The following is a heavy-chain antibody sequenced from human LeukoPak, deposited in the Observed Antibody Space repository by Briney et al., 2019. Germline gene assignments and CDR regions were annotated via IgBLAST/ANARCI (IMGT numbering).Heavy chain of an antibody. V-gene: IGHV3-64D*06. J-gene: IGHJ4*02. CDR2: ISSNGDNT. CDR3: VRGTGY. CDR1: GFTFSTYV. Sequence: GGSLRLSCSVSGFTFSTYVMHWVRQAPGKGLEYVSAISSNGDNTFYADSVKGRYTISRDNSKNTLYLQMSSLRADDTAVYYCVRGTGYWGQGTLVTVSS.